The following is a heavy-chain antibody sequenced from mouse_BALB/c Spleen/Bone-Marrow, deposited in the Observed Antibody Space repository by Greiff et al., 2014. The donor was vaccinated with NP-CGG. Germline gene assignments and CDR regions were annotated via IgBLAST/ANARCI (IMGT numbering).Heavy chain of an antibody. Sequence: LVESGASVRISCKASGYTFTSYYIHWVKQRPGQGLEWIGWIYPGNVNTKYNEKFKGKATLTADKSSSTAYMQLSSLTSEDSAVYFCATYDYWGQGTTLTVSS. CDR1: GYTFTSYY. J-gene: IGHJ2*01. CDR3: ATYDY. CDR2: IYPGNVNT. V-gene: IGHV1S56*01.